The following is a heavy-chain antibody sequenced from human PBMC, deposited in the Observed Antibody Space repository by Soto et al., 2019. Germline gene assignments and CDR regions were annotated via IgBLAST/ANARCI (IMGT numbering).Heavy chain of an antibody. CDR2: ISAFNGET. CDR1: GFTFSDYG. CDR3: VRDQQWLLPVPLNFDY. V-gene: IGHV1-18*01. D-gene: IGHD6-19*01. Sequence: ASVKVSCKASGFTFSDYGVSWVRQAPGRGLEWMGWISAFNGETNYTQKSEGRVAMTTDAAPTTAYMELRSLTVDDTAVYYCVRDQQWLLPVPLNFDYWGQGTVVTVSS. J-gene: IGHJ4*02.